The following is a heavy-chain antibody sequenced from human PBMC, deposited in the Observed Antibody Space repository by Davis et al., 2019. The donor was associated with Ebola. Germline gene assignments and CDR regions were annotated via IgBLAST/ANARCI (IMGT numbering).Heavy chain of an antibody. CDR3: ARDVAGRAGY. D-gene: IGHD1-14*01. Sequence: GASLKISCVASDFTFRSYWFHWVRQAPGKGLEWVSRIVTDGSTTNYADSVRGRFTISRDNAKNTLFLQMNSLRADDTAVYYCARDVAGRAGYWGQGTLVTVSS. CDR2: IVTDGSTT. J-gene: IGHJ4*02. CDR1: DFTFRSYW. V-gene: IGHV3-74*01.